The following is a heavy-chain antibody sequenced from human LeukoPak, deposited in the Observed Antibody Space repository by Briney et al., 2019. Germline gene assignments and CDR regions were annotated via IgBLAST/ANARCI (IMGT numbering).Heavy chain of an antibody. D-gene: IGHD2-15*01. CDR1: GFSFSSYA. Sequence: PGGSLRLSCAASGFSFSSYAMSWVRQAPGKGLEWVSSISGSGGSTNYADSVKGRFTISRDNSKNTLFLQMNSLRAEDTAVYYCAKDGGNNVVVVAALHYWGQGTPVTVSS. J-gene: IGHJ4*02. V-gene: IGHV3-23*01. CDR3: AKDGGNNVVVVAALHY. CDR2: ISGSGGST.